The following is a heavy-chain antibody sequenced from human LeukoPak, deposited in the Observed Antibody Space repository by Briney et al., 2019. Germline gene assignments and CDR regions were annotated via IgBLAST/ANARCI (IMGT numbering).Heavy chain of an antibody. CDR3: VREGPVRFLEQIDY. CDR1: GYSISRGYY. Sequence: SETLSLTCTVSGYSISRGYYWGWIRQSPGKGLEWIGNIHHGGSTSYNPSLKSRVTISLDMSKNQFSLKLNSVTAADTAVYYCVREGPVRFLEQIDYWGQGTLVTVSS. D-gene: IGHD3-3*01. CDR2: IHHGGST. V-gene: IGHV4-38-2*02. J-gene: IGHJ4*02.